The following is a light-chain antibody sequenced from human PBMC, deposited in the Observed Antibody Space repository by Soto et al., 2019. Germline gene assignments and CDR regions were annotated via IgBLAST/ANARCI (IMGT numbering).Light chain of an antibody. J-gene: IGLJ2*01. CDR3: CSYAGNYTLL. CDR1: SRDVGIYNY. CDR2: DVT. V-gene: IGLV2-11*01. Sequence: QSVLTQPRSVSGSPGQSVTVSCTGTSRDVGIYNYVSWYQQRPGTAPKVMIYDVTKRPSGVPDRFSGSKSANTASLTISGRQADDEADYYCCSYAGNYTLLFGGGTKLTVL.